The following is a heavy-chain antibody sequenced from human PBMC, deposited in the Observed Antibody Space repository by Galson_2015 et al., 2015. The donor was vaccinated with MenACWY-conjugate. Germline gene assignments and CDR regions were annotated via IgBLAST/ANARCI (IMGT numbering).Heavy chain of an antibody. CDR1: GGSVSSGSY. J-gene: IGHJ4*02. CDR3: AREYNK. D-gene: IGHD1-14*01. CDR2: IYSSGST. V-gene: IGHV4-61*01. Sequence: ETLSLTCTVSGGSVSSGSYWTWIRQPPGKGLEWIGLIYSSGSTKYNPSLKSRVTISLDMSKNQVSLKLSSVTAADTAVYYCAREYNKWGQGTLVAVSS.